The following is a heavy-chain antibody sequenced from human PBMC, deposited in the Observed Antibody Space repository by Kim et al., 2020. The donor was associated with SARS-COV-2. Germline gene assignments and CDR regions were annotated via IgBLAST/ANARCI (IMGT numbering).Heavy chain of an antibody. CDR3: ARLIRLYYYDSSGYESNDAFDI. CDR2: IIPIFGTA. CDR1: GGTFSSYA. J-gene: IGHJ3*02. D-gene: IGHD3-22*01. Sequence: SVKVSCKASGGTFSSYAISWVRQAPGQGLEWMGGIIPIFGTANYAQKFQGRVTITADESTSTAYMELSSLRSEDTAVYYCARLIRLYYYDSSGYESNDAFDIWGQGTMVTVSS. V-gene: IGHV1-69*13.